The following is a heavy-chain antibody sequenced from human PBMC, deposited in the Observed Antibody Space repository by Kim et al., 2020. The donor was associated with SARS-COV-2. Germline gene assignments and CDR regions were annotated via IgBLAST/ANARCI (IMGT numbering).Heavy chain of an antibody. CDR3: ARVPRVLRYFSSNHWFDP. J-gene: IGHJ5*02. Sequence: KSRVTISVDTSKNQFSLKMRSVTAADTAVYYCARVPRVLRYFSSNHWFDPWGQGTLVTVSS. D-gene: IGHD3-9*01. V-gene: IGHV4-34*01.